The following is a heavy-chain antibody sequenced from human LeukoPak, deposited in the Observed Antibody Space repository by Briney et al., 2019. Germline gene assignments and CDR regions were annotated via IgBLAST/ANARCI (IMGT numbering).Heavy chain of an antibody. V-gene: IGHV3-21*01. Sequence: GGSLRLSCAASGFTFSSYSMNWVRQAPGKGLEWVSSISSSSSYIYYADSVKGRFTISGDNAKNSLYLQMNSLRAEDTAVYYCARFYGDYPYYFDYWGQGTLVTVSS. CDR2: ISSSSSYI. D-gene: IGHD4-17*01. J-gene: IGHJ4*02. CDR1: GFTFSSYS. CDR3: ARFYGDYPYYFDY.